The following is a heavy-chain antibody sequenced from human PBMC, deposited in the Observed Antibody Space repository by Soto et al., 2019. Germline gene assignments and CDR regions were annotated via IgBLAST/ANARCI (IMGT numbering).Heavy chain of an antibody. CDR3: AKETAPVGATTPAY. CDR2: ISGSGGST. J-gene: IGHJ4*02. Sequence: GGSLRLSCAASGFTFSSYAMSWVRQAPGKGLGWVSAISGSGGSTYYADSVKGRFTISRDNSKNTLYLQMNSLRAEDTAVYYCAKETAPVGATTPAYWGQGTLVTVSS. CDR1: GFTFSSYA. V-gene: IGHV3-23*01. D-gene: IGHD1-26*01.